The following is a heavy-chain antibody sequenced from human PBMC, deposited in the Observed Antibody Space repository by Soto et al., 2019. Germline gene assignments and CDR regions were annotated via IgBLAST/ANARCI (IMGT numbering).Heavy chain of an antibody. CDR1: GFTFSSYS. J-gene: IGHJ3*02. Sequence: SGGSLRLSCAASGFTFSSYSMNWVRQAPGKGLEWVSSISSSSSYIYYADSVKGRFTISRDNAKNSLYLQMNSLRAEDTAVYYCARAGTTNAFDIWGQGTMVTVSS. V-gene: IGHV3-21*01. CDR2: ISSSSSYI. D-gene: IGHD1-1*01. CDR3: ARAGTTNAFDI.